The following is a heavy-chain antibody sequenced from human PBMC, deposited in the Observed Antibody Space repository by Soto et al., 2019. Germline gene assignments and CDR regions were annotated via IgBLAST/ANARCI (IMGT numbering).Heavy chain of an antibody. Sequence: SVKVSCRASGFNFSSSVVQWVRQARGQRLEWIGWIVVGSDNTNYAQKFQERVTITRDMSTSTAYMEMSSLRSEETAVYYGEAGGGLTGIPYDFDYWGQGTLVIFSS. J-gene: IGHJ4*02. CDR2: IVVGSDNT. CDR1: GFNFSSSV. D-gene: IGHD1-20*01. CDR3: EAGGGLTGIPYDFDY. V-gene: IGHV1-58*01.